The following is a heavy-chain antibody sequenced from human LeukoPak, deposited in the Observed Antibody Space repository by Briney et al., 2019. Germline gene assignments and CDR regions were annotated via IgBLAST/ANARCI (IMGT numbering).Heavy chain of an antibody. J-gene: IGHJ4*02. CDR1: GGTFSSYA. D-gene: IGHD3-10*01. CDR2: IIPIFGTA. Sequence: SSVKVSCKASGGTFSSYAISWVRQAPGQGLEWMGGIIPIFGTANYAQKFQGRVTITADKSTCTAYMELSSLRSEDTAVYYCARVAYYGSGSSPDYWGQGTLVTVSS. CDR3: ARVAYYGSGSSPDY. V-gene: IGHV1-69*06.